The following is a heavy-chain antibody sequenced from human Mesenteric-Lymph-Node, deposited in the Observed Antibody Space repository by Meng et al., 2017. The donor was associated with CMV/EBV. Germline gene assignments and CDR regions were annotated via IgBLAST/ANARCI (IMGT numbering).Heavy chain of an antibody. CDR3: ARISNWGREVDY. V-gene: IGHV5-51*01. CDR1: GYSFPSYW. CDR2: IYPGDSDT. Sequence: GGSLRLSCKGSGYSFPSYWIGWVRQMPGKGLEWMGIIYPGDSDTRYSPSFQGQVTISADKSISTAYLQWNSLKASDTAIYYCARISNWGREVDYWGQGTLVTVSS. D-gene: IGHD7-27*01. J-gene: IGHJ4*02.